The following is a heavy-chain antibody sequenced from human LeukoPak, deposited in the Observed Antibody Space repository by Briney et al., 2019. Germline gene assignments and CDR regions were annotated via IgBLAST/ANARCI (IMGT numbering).Heavy chain of an antibody. D-gene: IGHD6-19*01. Sequence: ASVKVSCKASGYTFTGYYMHWVRQAPGQGLEWMGWINPNSGGTNYAQKFQGRVTMTRDTSISTAYMELSRLRSDDTAVYYCARAPTPSGWYSWGMVEAFDIWGQGTMVTVSS. CDR1: GYTFTGYY. V-gene: IGHV1-2*02. CDR2: INPNSGGT. J-gene: IGHJ3*02. CDR3: ARAPTPSGWYSWGMVEAFDI.